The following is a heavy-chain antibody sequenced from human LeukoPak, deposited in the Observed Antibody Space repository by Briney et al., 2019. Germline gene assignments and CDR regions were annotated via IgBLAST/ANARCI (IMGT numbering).Heavy chain of an antibody. J-gene: IGHJ5*02. CDR1: GYTFTSYD. CDR3: ARAMYSGSPRWFDP. V-gene: IGHV1-8*01. D-gene: IGHD1-26*01. CDR2: MNPNSGKT. Sequence: ASVKVSCRASGYTFTSYDINWVRQATGQGLEWMGWMNPNSGKTGYAQKFQGRVTMTRNTSISTAYMELSSLRSEDTAVYYCARAMYSGSPRWFDPWGQGTPVTVSS.